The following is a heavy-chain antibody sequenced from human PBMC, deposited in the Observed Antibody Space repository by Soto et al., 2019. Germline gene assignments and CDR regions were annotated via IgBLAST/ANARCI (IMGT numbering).Heavy chain of an antibody. CDR1: GFSLTDYY. CDR3: AGTYGSADY. J-gene: IGHJ4*02. V-gene: IGHV3-21*01. D-gene: IGHD3-10*01. Sequence: GSLRLSCTASGFSLTDYYVNWVRQAPGKGLEWVSSISSSGSFVSYADSVKGRFSISRDNAKNLLFLQMNSLRAEDTAVYYCAGTYGSADYWGQGTLVAVSS. CDR2: ISSSGSFV.